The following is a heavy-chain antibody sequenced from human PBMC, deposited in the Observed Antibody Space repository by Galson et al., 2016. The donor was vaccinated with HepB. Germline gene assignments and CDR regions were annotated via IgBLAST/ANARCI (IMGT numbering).Heavy chain of an antibody. J-gene: IGHJ5*02. CDR2: SRNRANSYST. CDR3: TRISGNNVGNWFDP. D-gene: IGHD2-21*01. V-gene: IGHV3-72*01. CDR1: GFTFSDHY. Sequence: SLRLSCAASGFTFSDHYMDWVRQAPGKGLEWVGRSRNRANSYSTEYAASVRGRFTISRDDSKNSLYLQMNSLKTEDTAVCYCTRISGNNVGNWFDPWGQGTLVTVSS.